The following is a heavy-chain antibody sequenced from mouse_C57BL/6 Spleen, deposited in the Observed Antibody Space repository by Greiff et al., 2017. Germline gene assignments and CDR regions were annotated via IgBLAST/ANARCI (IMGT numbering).Heavy chain of an antibody. J-gene: IGHJ1*03. D-gene: IGHD1-1*01. CDR1: GYTFTSYW. CDR3: ARYYGSSPYFDV. CDR2: IYPGSGST. Sequence: QVQLQQPGAELVKPGASVKMSCKASGYTFTSYWITWVKQRPGQGLEWIGDIYPGSGSTNYNEKFKSKATLTVDTSSSTAYMQLSSLTSEDSAVYYCARYYGSSPYFDVWGTGTTVTVSS. V-gene: IGHV1-55*01.